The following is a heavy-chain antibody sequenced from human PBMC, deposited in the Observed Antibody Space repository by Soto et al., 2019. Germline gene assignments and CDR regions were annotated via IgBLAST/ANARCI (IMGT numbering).Heavy chain of an antibody. J-gene: IGHJ4*02. CDR1: GYSISSYC. Sequence: QVQLQESGPGLVMPSETLSLTCTVSGYSISSYCWSWIRQPPGKGLEWIGYIYYSGSTKYNPSLKSRVTISVDTSKNQFSLKLSSVTAEDTAVYYCARGSSGWYGIYWGQGTLVTVSS. V-gene: IGHV4-59*01. D-gene: IGHD6-19*01. CDR2: IYYSGST. CDR3: ARGSSGWYGIY.